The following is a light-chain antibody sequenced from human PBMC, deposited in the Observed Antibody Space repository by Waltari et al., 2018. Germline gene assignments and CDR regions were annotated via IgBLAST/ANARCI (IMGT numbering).Light chain of an antibody. V-gene: IGKV3-20*01. Sequence: EIMLTQSPGTLSLSPGERATLSCKASQSISKDLAWYQQKPGQAPRLLIYHASSRSTGSPDRFSGSGSETDFSLTISRLEPEDFAVYYCQHYVRLPATFGQGTNVEIK. CDR2: HAS. J-gene: IGKJ1*01. CDR1: QSISKD. CDR3: QHYVRLPAT.